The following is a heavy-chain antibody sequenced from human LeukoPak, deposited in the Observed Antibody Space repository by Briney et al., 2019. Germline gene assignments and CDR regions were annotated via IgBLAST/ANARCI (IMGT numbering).Heavy chain of an antibody. Sequence: ASVKVSCKAFGYTFTSYDFNWVRQATGQRPEWMGWMSPNSGDTGYAQKLQDRVTMTRNTSISTAYMELSSLRSDDTAVYYCARGPPNWGYDYWGPGTLVTVSS. V-gene: IGHV1-8*01. CDR2: MSPNSGDT. J-gene: IGHJ4*02. CDR3: ARGPPNWGYDY. CDR1: GYTFTSYD. D-gene: IGHD7-27*01.